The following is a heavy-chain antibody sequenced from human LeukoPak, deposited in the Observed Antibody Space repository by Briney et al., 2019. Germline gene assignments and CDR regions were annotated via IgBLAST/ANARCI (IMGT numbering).Heavy chain of an antibody. V-gene: IGHV3-23*01. CDR1: GFTISSYA. Sequence: GGSLKLSCAASGFTISSYAMSWVRQAPGKGLEWVSSISGSGDSTYYADSVKGRFTISRDNSKNTLYLQMNSLRADDTAVYYCAKGTGSGWYDAFDFWGQGTMVTISS. CDR2: ISGSGDST. CDR3: AKGTGSGWYDAFDF. D-gene: IGHD6-19*01. J-gene: IGHJ3*01.